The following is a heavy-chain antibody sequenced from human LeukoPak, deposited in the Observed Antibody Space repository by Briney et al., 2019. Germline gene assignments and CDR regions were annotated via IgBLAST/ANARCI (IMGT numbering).Heavy chain of an antibody. Sequence: GGSLRLSCAASGFTFSSYAMSWVRPAPGKGLEWVSAISGSGGSTYYADSVKGRFTISRDNSKNTLYLQMNSLRAEDTAVYYCAKCGDYDFWSNMYYYYGMDVWGQGTTVTVSS. CDR2: ISGSGGST. CDR3: AKCGDYDFWSNMYYYYGMDV. J-gene: IGHJ6*02. CDR1: GFTFSSYA. V-gene: IGHV3-23*01. D-gene: IGHD3-3*01.